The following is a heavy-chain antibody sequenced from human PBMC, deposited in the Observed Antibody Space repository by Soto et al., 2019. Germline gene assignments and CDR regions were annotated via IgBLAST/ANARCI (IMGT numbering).Heavy chain of an antibody. CDR3: ARSYTYGGSYFDY. CDR1: GGTFSSYA. Sequence: SVKVSCKASGGTFSSYAISWVRQAPGQGLEWMGGIIPIFGTANYAQKFQGRVTITADESTSTAYMELSSLRSEDTAVYYCARSYTYGGSYFDYWGQGTLVTVSS. J-gene: IGHJ4*02. CDR2: IIPIFGTA. V-gene: IGHV1-69*13. D-gene: IGHD2-15*01.